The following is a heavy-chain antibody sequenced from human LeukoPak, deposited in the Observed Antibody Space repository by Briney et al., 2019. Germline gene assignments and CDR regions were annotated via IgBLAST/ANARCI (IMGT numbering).Heavy chain of an antibody. CDR3: ARRHVQYSSSSDPYYFDY. V-gene: IGHV4-61*10. D-gene: IGHD6-6*01. J-gene: IGHJ4*02. CDR1: GGSISSGSYY. CDR2: VYSSGST. Sequence: NPSETLSLTCTVSGGSISSGSYYWSWIRQPAGKGLEWIGRVYSSGSTDYNPSLKSRLSISVDTSKIQFSLRLSSVTAADTAVYYCARRHVQYSSSSDPYYFDYWGQGTLVTVSS.